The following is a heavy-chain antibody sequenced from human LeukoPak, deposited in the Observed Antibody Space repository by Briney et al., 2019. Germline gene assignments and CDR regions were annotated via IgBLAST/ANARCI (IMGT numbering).Heavy chain of an antibody. CDR1: GGSISSYY. CDR2: IYYSGST. Sequence: SETLSLTCTVSGGSISSYYCSCIRQPPGKGLEWIGYIYYSGSTNYNPSLKSRVTISVDTSKNQFSLKLSSVTAADTAVYYCACTDAYSTLDYWGQGTPVTVSS. V-gene: IGHV4-59*01. CDR3: ACTDAYSTLDY. D-gene: IGHD4-11*01. J-gene: IGHJ4*02.